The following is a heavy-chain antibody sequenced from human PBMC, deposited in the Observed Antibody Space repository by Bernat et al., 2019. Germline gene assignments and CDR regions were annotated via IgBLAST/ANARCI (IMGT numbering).Heavy chain of an antibody. D-gene: IGHD5-18*01. CDR2: IKSKTDGGTT. CDR1: GFTFSNAW. Sequence: GEAGGGVGKPGGSLRLSCAASGFTFSNAWMSWVRQAPGKGLEWVGRIKSKTDGGTTDYAAPVKGRFTISRDDSKNTLYLQMNSLKTEDTAVYYCTTDRGYSYVGVFDYWGQGTLVTVSS. CDR3: TTDRGYSYVGVFDY. J-gene: IGHJ4*02. V-gene: IGHV3-15*01.